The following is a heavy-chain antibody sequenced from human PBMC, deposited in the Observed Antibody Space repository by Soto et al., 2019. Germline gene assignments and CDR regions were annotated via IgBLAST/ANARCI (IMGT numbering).Heavy chain of an antibody. CDR2: INPTSVGT. Sequence: ASVKVSCKASGYTFTDYYMHWVRQAPGQGLEWMGWINPTSVGTSYAQNFQGRVTMTRDTSISTAYMELSRLSSDDTAVYYCSRASAVAGGSSNSLPNDYWGQGTLVTVSS. CDR3: SRASAVAGGSSNSLPNDY. D-gene: IGHD6-19*01. CDR1: GYTFTDYY. V-gene: IGHV1-2*02. J-gene: IGHJ4*02.